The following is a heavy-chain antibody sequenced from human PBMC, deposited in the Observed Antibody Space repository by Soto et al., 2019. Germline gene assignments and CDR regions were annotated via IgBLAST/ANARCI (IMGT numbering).Heavy chain of an antibody. CDR2: ISSSGSTI. J-gene: IGHJ6*02. CDR1: GFTFSSYE. CDR3: ARAHFMVRGIDGMDV. D-gene: IGHD3-10*01. V-gene: IGHV3-48*03. Sequence: GGSLRLSCAASGFTFSSYEMNWVRQAPGKGLEWVSYISSSGSTIYYADSVKGRFTISRDNAKNSLYLQMNSLRAEDTAVYYCARAHFMVRGIDGMDVWGQGTTVTVSS.